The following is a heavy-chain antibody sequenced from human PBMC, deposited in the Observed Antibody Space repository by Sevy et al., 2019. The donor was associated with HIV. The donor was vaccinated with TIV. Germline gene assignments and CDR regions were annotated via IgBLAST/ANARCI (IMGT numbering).Heavy chain of an antibody. Sequence: ASVKVSCKASGYSFTNYGIGWGRQAPGQGLEWMGWISGYNGYTNYAQNLQGRVTMTTDTSTSTAYMKLRSLRSDDTAIYYCAKEGKNIRSWFDPWGQGTLVTVSS. CDR3: AKEGKNIRSWFDP. CDR1: GYSFTNYG. V-gene: IGHV1-18*01. CDR2: ISGYNGYT. D-gene: IGHD3-3*02. J-gene: IGHJ5*02.